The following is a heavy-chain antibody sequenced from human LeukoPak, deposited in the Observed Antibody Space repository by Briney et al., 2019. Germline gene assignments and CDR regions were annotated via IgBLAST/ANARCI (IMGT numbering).Heavy chain of an antibody. V-gene: IGHV4-39*01. CDR3: ARHISSDYYYFDY. CDR1: GGSISSKNYY. J-gene: IGHJ4*02. D-gene: IGHD3-22*01. CDR2: IYYSGST. Sequence: SETLSLTCTVSGGSISSKNYYWGSIRQPPGKGLEWIGSIYYSGSTYYNPSLKSRVIISVDTSKNQFSLKMSSVTAADTAVYYCARHISSDYYYFDYWGQGTLVTVSS.